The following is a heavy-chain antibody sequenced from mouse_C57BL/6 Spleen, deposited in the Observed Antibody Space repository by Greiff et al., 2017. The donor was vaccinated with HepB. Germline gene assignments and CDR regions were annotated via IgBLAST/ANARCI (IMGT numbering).Heavy chain of an antibody. CDR1: GFTFSDYG. CDR3: ARDYSNYGGYAMDY. V-gene: IGHV5-17*01. CDR2: ISSGSSTI. Sequence: EVKLMESGGGLVKPGGSLKLSCAASGFTFSDYGMHWVRQAPEKGLEWVAYISSGSSTIYYADTVKGRFTISRDNAKNTLFLQMTSLRSEDTAMYYCARDYSNYGGYAMDYWGQGTSVTVSS. J-gene: IGHJ4*01. D-gene: IGHD2-5*01.